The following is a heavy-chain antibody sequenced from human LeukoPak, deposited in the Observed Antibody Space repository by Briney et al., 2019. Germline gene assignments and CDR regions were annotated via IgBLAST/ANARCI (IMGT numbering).Heavy chain of an antibody. CDR3: AREFPSSITIFGVVIPSDYYYYYYMGV. CDR1: GFTFSSYR. Sequence: GGSLRLSCAASGFTFSSYRMNWVRQAPGKGLEWVSYISSSSSIIYYADSVKGRFSISVDNAKNSLYLQMNSLRAEDTAVYYCAREFPSSITIFGVVIPSDYYYYYYMGVWGKGTTVTVSS. D-gene: IGHD3-3*01. J-gene: IGHJ6*03. CDR2: ISSSSSII. V-gene: IGHV3-48*04.